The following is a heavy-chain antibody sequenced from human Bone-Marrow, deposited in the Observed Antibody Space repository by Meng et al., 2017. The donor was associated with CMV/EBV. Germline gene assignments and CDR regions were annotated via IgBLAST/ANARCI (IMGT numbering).Heavy chain of an antibody. D-gene: IGHD1-26*01. J-gene: IGHJ4*02. Sequence: VHLQQGGAGLLNPSETLALTCGVYGAPFSGYWSWVRQPQGKGLEWIGEITHSGSTNYNVSLKSRVTISIDTSKNQFSLKLSSVTATDTAVYYCAPGFRSWSGSYSSWGQGTLVTVSS. CDR1: GAPFSGY. CDR3: APGFRSWSGSYSS. CDR2: ITHSGST. V-gene: IGHV4-34*01.